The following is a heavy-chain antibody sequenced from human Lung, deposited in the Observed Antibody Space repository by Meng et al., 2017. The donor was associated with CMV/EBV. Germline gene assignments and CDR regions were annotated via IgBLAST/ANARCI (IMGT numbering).Heavy chain of an antibody. CDR1: GYTFTGYY. Sequence: GYTFTGYYMHWVRQAPGQGLEWMGWINPNSGGTNYAQKFQGRVTMTRDTSISTAYMELSRLRSDDTAVYYCARVDYYDSSGYYNPDYWAREPWSPSPQ. J-gene: IGHJ4*02. CDR2: INPNSGGT. D-gene: IGHD3-22*01. V-gene: IGHV1-2*02. CDR3: ARVDYYDSSGYYNPDY.